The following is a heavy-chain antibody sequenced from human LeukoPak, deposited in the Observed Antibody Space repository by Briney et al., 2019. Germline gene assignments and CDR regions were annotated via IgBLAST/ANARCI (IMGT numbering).Heavy chain of an antibody. D-gene: IGHD6-19*01. J-gene: IGHJ3*02. Sequence: GGSLRLSCAASGFRFEDFAMFWVRQVSGKCLEWVSFISWSGAQLGYADFVEGRFTISRDNAKNSLYLELSGLRPEDTAMYFCAKAIAAVAGYDAFDIWGQGTMVTVSS. CDR3: AKAIAAVAGYDAFDI. CDR2: ISWSGAQL. CDR1: GFRFEDFA. V-gene: IGHV3-9*01.